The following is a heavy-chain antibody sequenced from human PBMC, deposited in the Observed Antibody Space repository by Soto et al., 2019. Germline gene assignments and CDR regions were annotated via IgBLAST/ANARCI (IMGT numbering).Heavy chain of an antibody. D-gene: IGHD4-17*01. V-gene: IGHV5-51*01. Sequence: GESLKISCNASGYSFNNYWIGWVGQMSGKGLEWMGIIYPGHSDTRSSPSLQGQVTISADKSISTAYLQWSGLKASDTDIYYCARHVGKMTTMTPRWFDYWGQGTQVTVSS. CDR3: ARHVGKMTTMTPRWFDY. CDR2: IYPGHSDT. J-gene: IGHJ5*01. CDR1: GYSFNNYW.